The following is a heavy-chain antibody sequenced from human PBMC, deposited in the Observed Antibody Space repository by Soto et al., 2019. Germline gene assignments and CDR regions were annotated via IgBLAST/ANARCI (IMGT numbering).Heavy chain of an antibody. V-gene: IGHV1-18*01. J-gene: IGHJ1*01. D-gene: IGHD6-13*01. CDR1: GYTFTSYG. CDR3: ARDLRMSSSWTAEYFQH. CDR2: ISAYNGNT. Sequence: QVQLVQSGAEVKKPGASVKVSCKASGYTFTSYGISWVRQAPGQGREWRGWISAYNGNTNYAQKLQGRVTMTTDTSTSTAYMELRSLRSDDTAVYYCARDLRMSSSWTAEYFQHWGQGTLVTVSS.